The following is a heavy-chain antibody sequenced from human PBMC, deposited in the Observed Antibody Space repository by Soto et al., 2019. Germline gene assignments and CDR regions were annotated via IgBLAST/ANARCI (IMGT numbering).Heavy chain of an antibody. V-gene: IGHV1-8*01. CDR2: MNPNSGNT. Sequence: QVQLVQSGAEVKKPGASVKVSCKASEYTFTSYDINWVRQATGQGLEWMGWMNPNSGNTGYAQKFPGRVNMTRNTSKSTAYMELRSLRSEDTAVYYWARAVWYRGAGGYYYYGMDVWGQGTTVTVSS. D-gene: IGHD6-13*01. J-gene: IGHJ6*02. CDR1: EYTFTSYD. CDR3: ARAVWYRGAGGYYYYGMDV.